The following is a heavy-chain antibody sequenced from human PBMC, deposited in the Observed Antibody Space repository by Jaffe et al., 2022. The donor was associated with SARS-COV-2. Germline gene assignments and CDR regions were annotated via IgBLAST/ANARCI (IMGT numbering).Heavy chain of an antibody. D-gene: IGHD5-18*01. Sequence: EVQVVESGGGLVQPGGSLRLSCAASGFSVSNYWVNWVRQAPGKGLMWVSRINSDGTTTNYADSVKGRFTISRDNAKNTLFLQMNSLRVDDTAVYYCVPMLSAMVTWGQGTLVTVSS. CDR1: GFSVSNYW. J-gene: IGHJ5*02. CDR3: VPMLSAMVT. V-gene: IGHV3-74*01. CDR2: INSDGTTT.